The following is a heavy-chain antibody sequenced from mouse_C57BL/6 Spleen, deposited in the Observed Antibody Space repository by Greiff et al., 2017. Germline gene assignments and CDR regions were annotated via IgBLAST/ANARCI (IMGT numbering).Heavy chain of an antibody. CDR2: IYPRSGNT. CDR3: ARENYGSSPFAY. V-gene: IGHV1-81*01. CDR1: GYTFTSYG. J-gene: IGHJ3*01. Sequence: QVQLQQSGAVLARPGASVKLSCKASGYTFTSYGISWVKQRTGQGLEWIGEIYPRSGNTYYNEKFKGKATLTADKSSSTAYMELRSLTSEDSAVYFCARENYGSSPFAYWGQGTLVTVSA. D-gene: IGHD1-1*01.